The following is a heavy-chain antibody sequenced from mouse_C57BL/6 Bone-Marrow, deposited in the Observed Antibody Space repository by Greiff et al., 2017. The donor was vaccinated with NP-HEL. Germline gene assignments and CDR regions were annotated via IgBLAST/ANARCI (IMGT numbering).Heavy chain of an antibody. Sequence: VQLQQSGAELMKPGASVKLSCKATGYTFTGYWIEWVKQRPGHGLEWIGEILPGSGSTNYNEKFKGKATFTADTSSNTAYMQLSSLTTEDSAIYYCARPPITTVVASYYFDYWGQGTTLTVSS. J-gene: IGHJ2*01. CDR1: GYTFTGYW. V-gene: IGHV1-9*01. CDR2: ILPGSGST. CDR3: ARPPITTVVASYYFDY. D-gene: IGHD1-1*01.